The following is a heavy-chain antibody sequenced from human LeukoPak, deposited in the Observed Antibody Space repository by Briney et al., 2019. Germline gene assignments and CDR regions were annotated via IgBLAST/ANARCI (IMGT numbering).Heavy chain of an antibody. V-gene: IGHV3-48*01. CDR2: ISSSSSTI. CDR3: ARDGRYGDYYMDV. CDR1: GFTLSSYS. D-gene: IGHD4-17*01. Sequence: PGGSLRLSCAASGFTLSSYSMNWVRQAPGKGLEWVSYISSSSSTIYYADSVKGRFTISRDNAKNSLYLQMNSLRAEDTAVYYCARDGRYGDYYMDVWGTGTTVTVSS. J-gene: IGHJ6*03.